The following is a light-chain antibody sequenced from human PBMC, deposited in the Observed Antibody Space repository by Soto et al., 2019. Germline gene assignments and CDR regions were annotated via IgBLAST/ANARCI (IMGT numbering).Light chain of an antibody. Sequence: QSALTQPASVSGSPGQSITISCTGTSSDVGGYNLVSWYQQHPGKAPQLMIYEVSNRLSGVSNRFSGSKSDNTASLTISGLQAGYEADYYCSSYASTNTLVFGTGTKLTVL. V-gene: IGLV2-14*03. CDR1: SSDVGGYNL. J-gene: IGLJ1*01. CDR3: SSYASTNTLV. CDR2: EVS.